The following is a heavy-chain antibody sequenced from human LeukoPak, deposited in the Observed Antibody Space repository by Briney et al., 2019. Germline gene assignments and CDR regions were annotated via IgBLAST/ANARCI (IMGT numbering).Heavy chain of an antibody. J-gene: IGHJ4*02. CDR3: AKDKDPWKSTSISDFDY. CDR2: TRYDASNK. V-gene: IGHV3-30*02. Sequence: PGGSLRLSCAASGFTFSSYGMHWVRQAPGKGLEWVAFTRYDASNKYYGDSVKGRFTISRDNSKNTLYLQMNSLRAEDTAVYSCAKDKDPWKSTSISDFDYWGQGTLVTVSS. CDR1: GFTFSSYG. D-gene: IGHD1-1*01.